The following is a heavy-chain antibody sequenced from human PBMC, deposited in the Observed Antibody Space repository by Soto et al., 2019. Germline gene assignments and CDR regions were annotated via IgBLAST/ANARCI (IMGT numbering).Heavy chain of an antibody. V-gene: IGHV3-30-3*01. CDR2: ISYDGSNK. CDR1: GFTFSSYA. CDR3: ARCVMYYAFWSGSDNWFDP. D-gene: IGHD3-3*01. J-gene: IGHJ5*02. Sequence: QVQLVESGGGVVQPGRSLRLSCAASGFTFSSYAMHWVRQAPGKGLEWVAVISYDGSNKYYADSVKGRFTISRDNSKNTRYLQMNSLRAEDTAVYYCARCVMYYAFWSGSDNWFDPWGQGTLVTVSS.